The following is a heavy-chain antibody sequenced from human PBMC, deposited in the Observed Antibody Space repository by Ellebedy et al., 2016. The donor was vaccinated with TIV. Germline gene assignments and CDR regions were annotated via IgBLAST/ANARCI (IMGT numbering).Heavy chain of an antibody. CDR2: ISSSSSTI. Sequence: GGSLRLSXAASGSIFSSYTLNWVRQAPGKGREWVSYISSSSSTIYYADSVKGRFTISRDNAKNSLYLQMNSLRAEDTAVYYCARDRGGTVLYYWGQGTLVTVSS. CDR1: GSIFSSYT. V-gene: IGHV3-48*04. CDR3: ARDRGGTVLYY. D-gene: IGHD1-1*01. J-gene: IGHJ4*02.